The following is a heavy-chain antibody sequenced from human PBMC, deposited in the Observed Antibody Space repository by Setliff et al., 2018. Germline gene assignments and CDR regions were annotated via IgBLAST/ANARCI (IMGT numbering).Heavy chain of an antibody. J-gene: IGHJ4*02. Sequence: PGGSLRLSCAASGFTPGMYGVHWVRQAPGKGLEWLAYIRHDGTNENYADSVRGRFTISRDNSKNTLYLQMNSLRPEDTAVYYCAREADVRFINYNFWSGSLGYWGQGTLVTVSS. D-gene: IGHD3-3*01. CDR1: GFTPGMYG. CDR2: IRHDGTNE. CDR3: AREADVRFINYNFWSGSLGY. V-gene: IGHV3-30*02.